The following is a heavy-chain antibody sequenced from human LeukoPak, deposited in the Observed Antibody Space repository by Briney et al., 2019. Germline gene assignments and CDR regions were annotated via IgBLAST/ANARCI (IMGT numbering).Heavy chain of an antibody. J-gene: IGHJ4*02. Sequence: GGSLRLSCAASGFTFSSYEMNWVRQAPGKGLEWVSYISSSGSTIYYADSVKGRFTISRDNAKNSLYLQMNSLRAEDTAVYYCARGTVLRYFDWLSSTYFDYWGQGTLVTVSS. CDR3: ARGTVLRYFDWLSSTYFDY. CDR2: ISSSGSTI. CDR1: GFTFSSYE. V-gene: IGHV3-48*03. D-gene: IGHD3-9*01.